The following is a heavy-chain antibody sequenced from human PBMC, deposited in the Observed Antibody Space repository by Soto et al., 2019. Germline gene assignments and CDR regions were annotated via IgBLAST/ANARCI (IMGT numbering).Heavy chain of an antibody. CDR2: LTGSGSGS. CDR3: AKHSAGYYYASV. J-gene: IGHJ4*01. Sequence: VGPMLVWNTASGGTSGNLGRSWVRKASGKGLEWISSLTGSGSGSYSADSVKGRFTISRDNSKNTLYLQMNSLRADDTAVYYCAKHSAGYYYASVWGHGNLVIVSS. V-gene: IGHV3-23*01. D-gene: IGHD3-22*01. CDR1: GGTSGNLG.